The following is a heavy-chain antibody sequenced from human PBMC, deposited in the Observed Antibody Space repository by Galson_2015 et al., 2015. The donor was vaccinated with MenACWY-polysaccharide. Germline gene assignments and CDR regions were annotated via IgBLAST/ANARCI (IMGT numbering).Heavy chain of an antibody. D-gene: IGHD3-22*01. V-gene: IGHV3-43*01. J-gene: IGHJ4*02. CDR2: IGWDDGRT. Sequence: SLRLSCAASGFTFDDYTMLWVRQAPGKGLEWVSLIGWDDGRTYYADSVKGRFTISRDNSKNTLNLQLNSLRAEDTAVYYCAKEPFHDSSGSYFFGHWGQGTLVTVSS. CDR1: GFTFDDYT. CDR3: AKEPFHDSSGSYFFGH.